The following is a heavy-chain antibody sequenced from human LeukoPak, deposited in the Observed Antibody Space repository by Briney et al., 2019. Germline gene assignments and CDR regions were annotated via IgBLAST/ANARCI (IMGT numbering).Heavy chain of an antibody. CDR3: ARDPDPYSSSWFGWFDP. CDR2: MNPNSGNT. Sequence: GASVKVSCKASGYTFTSYGISWVRQAPGQGLEWMGWMNPNSGNTGYAQKFQGRVTITRNTSISTAYMELSSLRSEDTAVYYCARDPDPYSSSWFGWFDPWGQGTLVTVSS. CDR1: GYTFTSYG. V-gene: IGHV1-8*03. J-gene: IGHJ5*02. D-gene: IGHD6-13*01.